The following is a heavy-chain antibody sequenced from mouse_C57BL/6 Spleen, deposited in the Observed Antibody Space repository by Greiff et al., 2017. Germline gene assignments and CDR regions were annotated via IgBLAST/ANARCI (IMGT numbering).Heavy chain of an antibody. CDR3: ARRAAQATDWFAY. V-gene: IGHV14-2*01. D-gene: IGHD3-2*02. J-gene: IGHJ3*01. CDR2: IDPEDGET. Sequence: VQLKESGAELVKPGASVKLSCTASGFNIKDYYMHWVKQRTEQGLEWIGRIDPEDGETKYAPKFQGKATITADTSSNTAYLQLSSLTSEDTAVYYCARRAAQATDWFAYWGQGTLVTVSA. CDR1: GFNIKDYY.